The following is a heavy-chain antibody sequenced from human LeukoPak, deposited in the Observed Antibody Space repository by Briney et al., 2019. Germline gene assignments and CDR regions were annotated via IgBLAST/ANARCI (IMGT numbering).Heavy chain of an antibody. CDR1: GITFHHYE. V-gene: IGHV3-48*03. Sequence: GGSLSLSCVGSGITFHHYERIWLRQAPGKGLEWLTFISSNGNAIHYADSVRGRFTISSSYAPSLLFLQMNSLRPDDTAVYFCATTHCLLGPGPFYSSDIWGQGTLVTVSS. CDR3: ATTHCLLGPGPFYSSDI. J-gene: IGHJ3*02. CDR2: ISSNGNAI. D-gene: IGHD3-10*01.